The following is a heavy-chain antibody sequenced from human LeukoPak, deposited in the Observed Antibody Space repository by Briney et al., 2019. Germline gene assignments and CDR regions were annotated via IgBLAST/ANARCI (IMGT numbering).Heavy chain of an antibody. D-gene: IGHD3-10*01. CDR3: ARGDYYYYYMDV. CDR1: GGPISSYY. V-gene: IGHV4-59*08. Sequence: SETLSLTCTVSGGPISSYYWTWIRQPPGKELEWIGYIYYRGTTNYNPSLKGRVTISVDTSKNQFSLKLTSVTAADTAVYYCARGDYYYYYMDVWGKGTTVTVSS. CDR2: IYYRGTT. J-gene: IGHJ6*03.